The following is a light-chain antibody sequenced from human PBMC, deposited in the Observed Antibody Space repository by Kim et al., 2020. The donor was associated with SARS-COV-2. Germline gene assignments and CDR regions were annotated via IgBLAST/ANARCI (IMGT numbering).Light chain of an antibody. CDR1: SSNIGAGYD. CDR2: VTT. V-gene: IGLV1-40*01. Sequence: RGVTISCSGSSSNIGAGYDLHWYQHRPGTAPILVIYVTTNRASGVPDRFSGSKSGTSASLAITGLQAEDEADYYCQSYDSSLSVVFGGGTKLTVL. CDR3: QSYDSSLSVV. J-gene: IGLJ3*02.